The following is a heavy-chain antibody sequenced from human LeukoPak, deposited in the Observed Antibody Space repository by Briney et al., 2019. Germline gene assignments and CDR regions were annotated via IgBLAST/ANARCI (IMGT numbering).Heavy chain of an antibody. CDR1: GGSINNYY. CDR2: IYYSGST. D-gene: IGHD5-18*01. CDR3: ASTAGGYVAYYFDY. Sequence: SETLSLTCTVSGGSINNYYWSWIRQPPGKGLEWIGYIYYSGSTNYNPSLKSRVTISVDTSKNQFSLKLSSVTAADTAVYYCASTAGGYVAYYFDYWGQGTLVTVSS. V-gene: IGHV4-59*01. J-gene: IGHJ4*02.